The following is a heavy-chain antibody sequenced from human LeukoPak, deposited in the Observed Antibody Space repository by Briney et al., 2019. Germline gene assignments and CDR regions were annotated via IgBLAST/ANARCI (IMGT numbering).Heavy chain of an antibody. Sequence: SGPTLVKPTQTLTLTCTFSGFSLNTTGVGVGWIRQPPGKALEWLALIYWDDDKRYSPSLKSRLTITKDTSKNQVVLKMTNMDPVDTATYFSRVINPLGYYFYYMDVWGKGTTVTVSS. CDR2: IYWDDDK. CDR3: RVINPLGYYFYYMDV. J-gene: IGHJ6*03. CDR1: GFSLNTTGVG. D-gene: IGHD3-16*01. V-gene: IGHV2-5*02.